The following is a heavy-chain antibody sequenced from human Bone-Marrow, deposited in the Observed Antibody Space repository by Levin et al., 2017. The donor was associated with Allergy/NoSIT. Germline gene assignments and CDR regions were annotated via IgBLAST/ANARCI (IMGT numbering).Heavy chain of an antibody. V-gene: IGHV3-23*01. CDR2: ISGSGADT. D-gene: IGHD2-21*02. CDR1: GFTFSNYA. Sequence: QAGGSLRLSCAASGFTFSNYAMNWVRQAPGKGLEWVSAISGSGADTYYADSVKGRFTISKDNSKNTLSLQMNSLRAEDTAIYYCAKDIGGYYDALDYWGQGSVVTVSS. CDR3: AKDIGGYYDALDY. J-gene: IGHJ4*02.